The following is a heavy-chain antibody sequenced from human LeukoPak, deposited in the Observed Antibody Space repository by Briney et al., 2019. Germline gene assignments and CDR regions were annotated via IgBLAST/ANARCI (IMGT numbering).Heavy chain of an antibody. J-gene: IGHJ5*02. CDR2: ISGDGRST. CDR3: AKDRRYCSSTSCLNWFDP. D-gene: IGHD2-2*01. V-gene: IGHV3-74*01. CDR1: GFTFSRDW. Sequence: GGSLRLSCVASGFTFSRDWMHWVRQAPGKGLVWVSRISGDGRSTSYADSVKGRFTISRDNSKNTLYLQMNSLRAEDTAVYYCAKDRRYCSSTSCLNWFDPWGQGTLVTVSS.